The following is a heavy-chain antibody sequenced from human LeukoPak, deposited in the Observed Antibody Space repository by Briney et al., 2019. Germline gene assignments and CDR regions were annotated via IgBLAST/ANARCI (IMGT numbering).Heavy chain of an antibody. J-gene: IGHJ3*02. CDR2: IYYSGST. CDR1: GGSFSGYY. D-gene: IGHD6-13*01. CDR3: ARDLWRYSSSSDAFDI. V-gene: IGHV4-59*01. Sequence: KPSETLSLTCAVYGGSFSGYYWSWIRQPPGKGLEWIGYIYYSGSTNYNPSLKSRVTISVDTSKNQFSLKLSSVTAADAAVYYCARDLWRYSSSSDAFDIWGQGTMVTVSS.